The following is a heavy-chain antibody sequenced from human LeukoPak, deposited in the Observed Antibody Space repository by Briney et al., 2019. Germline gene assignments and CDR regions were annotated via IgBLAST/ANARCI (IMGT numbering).Heavy chain of an antibody. D-gene: IGHD3-22*01. CDR2: IYYSGST. V-gene: IGHV4-31*03. Sequence: SQTLSLTCTVSGGSISSGGYYWSWIRQHPGKGLEWIGYIYYSGSTYYNPSLKSRVTVSVDTSKNQFSLKLSSVTAADTAVYYCARVRNYYDSSGYLDYWGQGTLVTVSS. CDR3: ARVRNYYDSSGYLDY. CDR1: GGSISSGGYY. J-gene: IGHJ4*02.